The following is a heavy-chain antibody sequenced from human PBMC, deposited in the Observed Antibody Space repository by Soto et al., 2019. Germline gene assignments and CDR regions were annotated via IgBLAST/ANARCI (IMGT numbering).Heavy chain of an antibody. V-gene: IGHV3-74*01. D-gene: IGHD6-19*01. CDR3: AWGIPVTGTSDY. Sequence: EMQLVESGGGLVQPGGSMRLSCAASEFSFSSYWMHWARQAPGKGLVWVSRISGDGRSTNYADSVEGRFTISRDNAKNTLYLQMNSLTVEDTAVYYCAWGIPVTGTSDYWGQGTLVTVSS. CDR1: EFSFSSYW. CDR2: ISGDGRST. J-gene: IGHJ4*02.